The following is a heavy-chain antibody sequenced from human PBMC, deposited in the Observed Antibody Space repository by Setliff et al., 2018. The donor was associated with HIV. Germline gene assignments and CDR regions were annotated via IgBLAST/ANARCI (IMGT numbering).Heavy chain of an antibody. J-gene: IGHJ4*02. CDR2: INHSGST. Sequence: SETLSLTCAVYGGSFSGYYWSWIRQPPGKGLEWIGEINHSGSTNYNPSLTSRVTIPVDTSKNQFSLKLSSVTAADTAVHYCARLGYRWGGNDYWGQGTLVTVSS. CDR3: ARLGYRWGGNDY. CDR1: GGSFSGYY. V-gene: IGHV4-34*01. D-gene: IGHD7-27*01.